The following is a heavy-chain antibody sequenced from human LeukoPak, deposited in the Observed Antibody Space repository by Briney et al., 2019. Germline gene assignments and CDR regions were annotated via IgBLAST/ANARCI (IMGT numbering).Heavy chain of an antibody. J-gene: IGHJ2*01. D-gene: IGHD6-13*01. V-gene: IGHV1-46*01. CDR3: ARGGIAAAGTRWYFDL. Sequence: ASVKVSCKASGYTFTSYYMHWVRQAPGQGLEWMGIINPSGGSTSYAQKFQGRVTMTRDTSTSTVYMELSSLRSEDTAVYYCARGGIAAAGTRWYFDLWGRGTLVTVSS. CDR1: GYTFTSYY. CDR2: INPSGGST.